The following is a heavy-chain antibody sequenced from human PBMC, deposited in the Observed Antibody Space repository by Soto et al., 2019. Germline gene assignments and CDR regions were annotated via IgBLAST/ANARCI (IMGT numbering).Heavy chain of an antibody. CDR1: GGSISGSTYY. V-gene: IGHV4-39*01. Sequence: QLQLQESGPGLVKPSETLSLTCTVSGGSISGSTYYWGWIRQPPGKGLEWVGNFYYGGGTYYNPSLKSRVTISLDTSKNQFSLKLSSVAAADTAVYYCARGTTDSAMVLWYFDLWGRGTLVTVSS. CDR3: ARGTTDSAMVLWYFDL. CDR2: FYYGGGT. D-gene: IGHD5-18*01. J-gene: IGHJ2*01.